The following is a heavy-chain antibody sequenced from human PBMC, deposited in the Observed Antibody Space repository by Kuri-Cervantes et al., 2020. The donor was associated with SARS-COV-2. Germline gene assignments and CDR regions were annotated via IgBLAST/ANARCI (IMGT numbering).Heavy chain of an antibody. D-gene: IGHD2-15*01. CDR1: GFTFSSYA. CDR3: ARDRVVEAFDI. J-gene: IGHJ3*02. V-gene: IGHV3-30-3*01. Sequence: GESLKISCAASGFTFSSYAMHWVRQAPGKGLEWVAVISYGGSNKYYADSVKGRFTISRDNSKNTLYLQMNSLRAEDTAVYYCARDRVVEAFDIWGQGTMVTVSS. CDR2: ISYGGSNK.